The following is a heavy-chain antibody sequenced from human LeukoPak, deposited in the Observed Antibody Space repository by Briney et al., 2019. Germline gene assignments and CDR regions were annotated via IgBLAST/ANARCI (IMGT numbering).Heavy chain of an antibody. V-gene: IGHV3-33*01. CDR3: ARTGDTERFDY. CDR2: IRYDGSKQ. J-gene: IGHJ4*02. CDR1: GFTFSNYG. D-gene: IGHD5-18*01. Sequence: GGSLRLSCAASGFTFSNYGMHWVRQAPGQGLEWVALIRYDGSKQDYADSVKGRFTVSRDNSKNTLHLQMNSLRAEDTAVYYCARTGDTERFDYWGQGTLVTVSS.